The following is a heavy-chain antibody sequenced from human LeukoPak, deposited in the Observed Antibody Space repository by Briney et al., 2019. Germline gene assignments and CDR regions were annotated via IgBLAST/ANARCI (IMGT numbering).Heavy chain of an antibody. CDR1: GGTFSSYA. CDR3: ARSYYDSSGFSQTFFDC. D-gene: IGHD3-22*01. J-gene: IGHJ4*02. CDR2: IIPIFGIA. V-gene: IGHV1-69*04. Sequence: SLKVSCKASGGTFSSYAISWVRQAPGQGLEWMGRIIPIFGIANYAQKFQGRVTITADKSTSTAYMELSSLRSEDTAVYYCARSYYDSSGFSQTFFDCWGQGTLVTVSS.